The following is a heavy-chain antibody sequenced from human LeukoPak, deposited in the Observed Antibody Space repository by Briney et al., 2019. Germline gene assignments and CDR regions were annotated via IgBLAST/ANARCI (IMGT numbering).Heavy chain of an antibody. Sequence: GASVKVSCKASGYTFTSYDINWVRQATGQGLEWMGWMNPNSGNTGYAQKFQGRVTITRNTSISTAYMELSSLRSEDTAVYYGAKWCRSAHDFDPWGQGTLVTVSS. J-gene: IGHJ5*02. CDR1: GYTFTSYD. D-gene: IGHD2-8*01. CDR3: AKWCRSAHDFDP. CDR2: MNPNSGNT. V-gene: IGHV1-8*03.